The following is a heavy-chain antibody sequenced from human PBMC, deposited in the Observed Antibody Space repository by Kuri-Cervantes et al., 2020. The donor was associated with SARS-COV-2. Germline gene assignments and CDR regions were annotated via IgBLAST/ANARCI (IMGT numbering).Heavy chain of an antibody. J-gene: IGHJ4*02. D-gene: IGHD1-26*01. CDR3: ARFGGSYRGWFDY. Sequence: GESLKISCAASGFTFDNFAMHWVRQAPGKGLVWVSRINSDGSSTSYADSVKGRFTISRDNAKNSLYLQMNSLRAEDTAVYYCARFGGSYRGWFDYWGQGTLVTVSS. V-gene: IGHV3-74*01. CDR2: INSDGSST. CDR1: GFTFDNFA.